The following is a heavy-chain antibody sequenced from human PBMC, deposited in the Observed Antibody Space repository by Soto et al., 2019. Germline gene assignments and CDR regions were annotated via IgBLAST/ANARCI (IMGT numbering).Heavy chain of an antibody. V-gene: IGHV1-2*02. Sequence: VQLAQSGAEVKKPGASVKVSCKTSGDSFNDYYIHWVRQAPGQGLEWMGWINPNGGATKYAQKFQGRVTVTRDTSIRTVYMELSSLRSDDTAVYYCARESGGATATLAYYYFYMDVWGKGTTVTVSS. CDR2: INPNGGAT. CDR1: GDSFNDYY. CDR3: ARESGGATATLAYYYFYMDV. D-gene: IGHD5-12*01. J-gene: IGHJ6*03.